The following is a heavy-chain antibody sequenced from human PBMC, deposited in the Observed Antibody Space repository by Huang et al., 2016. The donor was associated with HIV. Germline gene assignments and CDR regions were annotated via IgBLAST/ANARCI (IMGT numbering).Heavy chain of an antibody. D-gene: IGHD6-19*01. V-gene: IGHV1-8*03. J-gene: IGHJ4*02. Sequence: QVQLVQSGAELKKPGASVKVSCKASGYTLTSYEINWVRQATGQGLEWRGWRKPNSGNTGYAQKFQGRVTVTRNTSISTAYMELSSLRSEDTAVYYCARGSSGWVYWGQGTLVTVSS. CDR1: GYTLTSYE. CDR2: RKPNSGNT. CDR3: ARGSSGWVY.